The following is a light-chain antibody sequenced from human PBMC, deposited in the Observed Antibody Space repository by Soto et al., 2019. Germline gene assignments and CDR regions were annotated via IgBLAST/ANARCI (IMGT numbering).Light chain of an antibody. CDR3: QSYESXLTV. V-gene: IGLV1-40*01. Sequence: QSFLTQLRSVSGSPGQSVTISCTGSSSNIGAGYDVHWYQQLPGIAPKLLIYSKNNRPSGVPDRFSGSKSVTSASLAIAGLQAEDEADYYGQSYESXLTVVGTGTKVXV. J-gene: IGLJ1*01. CDR1: SSNIGAGYD. CDR2: SKN.